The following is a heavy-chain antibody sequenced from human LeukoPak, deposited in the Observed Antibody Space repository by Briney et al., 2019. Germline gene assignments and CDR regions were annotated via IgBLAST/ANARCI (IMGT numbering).Heavy chain of an antibody. J-gene: IGHJ4*02. D-gene: IGHD3-9*01. CDR1: GYTLTELS. CDR3: ATAPKGSHRLRYFDWFPGY. Sequence: ASVKVSCKVSGYTLTELSMHWVRQAPGKGLEWMGGSDPEDGETIYAQKFQGRVTMTEDTSTDTAYMELSSLRSEDTAVYYCATAPKGSHRLRYFDWFPGYWGQGTLVTVSS. V-gene: IGHV1-24*01. CDR2: SDPEDGET.